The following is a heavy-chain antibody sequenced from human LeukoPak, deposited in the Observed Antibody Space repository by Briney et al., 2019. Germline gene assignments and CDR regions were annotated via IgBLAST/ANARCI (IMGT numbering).Heavy chain of an antibody. CDR2: MSGRGDTS. D-gene: IGHD6-19*01. CDR1: GFTFGTHA. CDR3: AKLAGIRGWFVYYFDY. J-gene: IGHJ4*02. V-gene: IGHV3-23*01. Sequence: PGGSLRLSCAASGFTFGTHAMTWVRQAPGKGLGWVSGMSGRGDTSYYADSVKGRFTISRDNSKNTLFLQMNSLRAEDTAVYYCAKLAGIRGWFVYYFDYWGQGTLVTVS.